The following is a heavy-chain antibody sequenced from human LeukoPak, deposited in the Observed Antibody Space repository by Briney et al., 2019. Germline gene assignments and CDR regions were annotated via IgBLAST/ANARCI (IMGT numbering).Heavy chain of an antibody. Sequence: GGSLRHSCAASGVTLSGSEMNWVRQAPGEGLEWVSYISSRGSTIYYADSVKGRFTLSRDNAKNSLYLQMNSLRAEDTAVYYCARVGLLWFGELRGTDYYGMDVWGKGTTVTVSS. CDR1: GVTLSGSE. J-gene: IGHJ6*04. V-gene: IGHV3-48*03. D-gene: IGHD3-10*01. CDR2: ISSRGSTI. CDR3: ARVGLLWFGELRGTDYYGMDV.